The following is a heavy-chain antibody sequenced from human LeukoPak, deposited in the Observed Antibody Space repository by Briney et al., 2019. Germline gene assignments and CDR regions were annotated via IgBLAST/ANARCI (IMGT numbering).Heavy chain of an antibody. CDR2: IILILGIA. CDR3: ARDRGYCSGGSCYTVD. V-gene: IGHV1-69*04. CDR1: GGTFSSYT. J-gene: IGHJ4*02. Sequence: GSSVKVSCKASGGTFSSYTISWVRQAPGQGLEWMGRIILILGIANYAQKFQGRVTITADKSTSTAYMELSSLRSEDTAVYYCARDRGYCSGGSCYTVDWGQGTLVTVSS. D-gene: IGHD2-15*01.